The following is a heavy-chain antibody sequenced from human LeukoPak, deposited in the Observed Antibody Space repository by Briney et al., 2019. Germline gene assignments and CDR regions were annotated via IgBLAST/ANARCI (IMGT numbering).Heavy chain of an antibody. CDR1: GYTFTSYD. V-gene: IGHV1-8*01. CDR3: ARVSTLYSSSSGY. D-gene: IGHD6-6*01. Sequence: GASVKVSCKASGYTFTSYDINWVRQATGQGLEWMGWMNPNSGNTGYAQKFQGRVTMTRNTSISTAYMELGSLRSEDTAVYYCARVSTLYSSSSGYWGQGTLVTVSS. CDR2: MNPNSGNT. J-gene: IGHJ4*02.